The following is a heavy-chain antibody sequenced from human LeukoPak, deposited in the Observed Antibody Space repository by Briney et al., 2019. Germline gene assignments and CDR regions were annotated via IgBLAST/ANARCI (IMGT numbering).Heavy chain of an antibody. CDR1: GFIFSNYW. CDR2: IKQDGSEK. J-gene: IGHJ5*02. CDR3: ASDRSSGWYLTPWFDP. D-gene: IGHD6-19*01. Sequence: QPGGSLRLSCAASGFIFSNYWMSWVRQAPGKGLEWVASIKQDGSEKYYVDSVKGRFTISRDNTKNSLYLQINSLRAEDTAVYYCASDRSSGWYLTPWFDPCGQGTPVTVSS. V-gene: IGHV3-7*04.